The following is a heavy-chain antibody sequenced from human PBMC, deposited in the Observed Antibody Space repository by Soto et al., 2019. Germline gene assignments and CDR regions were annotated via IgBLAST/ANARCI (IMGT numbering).Heavy chain of an antibody. CDR1: GFTFSSYA. CDR3: ARGRGYCSPNCHGTDY. Sequence: QVHLVESGGGVVQPGRSLRLSCAASGFTFSSYAIHWVRQAPGRGLEWVSVISYDGNNEYYTDSVKGRFTISRDNSKNTVYLEMNSMRPEDTAGYYCARGRGYCSPNCHGTDYWGQGTLVTVSS. D-gene: IGHD2-15*01. J-gene: IGHJ4*02. CDR2: ISYDGNNE. V-gene: IGHV3-30-3*01.